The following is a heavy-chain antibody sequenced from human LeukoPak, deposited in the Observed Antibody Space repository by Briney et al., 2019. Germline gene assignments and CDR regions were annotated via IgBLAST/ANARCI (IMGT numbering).Heavy chain of an antibody. Sequence: SETLSLTCTVSGGSISSYYWSWIRQPPGKGLEWIGYIYYSGSTNYNPSLKSRVSISVDTSKNQFSLKLSSVTAADTAVYYCARQLRSLIYMDVWGKGTTVTISS. D-gene: IGHD4-17*01. CDR3: ARQLRSLIYMDV. CDR2: IYYSGST. CDR1: GGSISSYY. J-gene: IGHJ6*03. V-gene: IGHV4-59*08.